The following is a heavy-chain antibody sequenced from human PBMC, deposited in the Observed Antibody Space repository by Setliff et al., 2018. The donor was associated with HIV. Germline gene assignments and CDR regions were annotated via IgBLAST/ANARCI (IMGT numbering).Heavy chain of an antibody. CDR3: VRAPPGIQLLASTNGPYYFDY. V-gene: IGHV4-38-2*01. J-gene: IGHJ4*03. Sequence: SETLSLTCVVSGYFVAGGYYWGWIRQSPGKGLEWIGNIFHSGTTYYNPSLRSRITISVDTSKNQFFLNMTSVTAADTAVYYCVRAPPGIQLLASTNGPYYFDYWVPETLLVTVSS. D-gene: IGHD1-1*01. CDR2: IFHSGTT. CDR1: GYFVAGGYY.